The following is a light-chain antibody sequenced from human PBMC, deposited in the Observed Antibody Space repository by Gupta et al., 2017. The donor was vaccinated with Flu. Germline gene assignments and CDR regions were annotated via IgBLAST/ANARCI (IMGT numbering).Light chain of an antibody. CDR2: INSDGSH. V-gene: IGLV4-69*01. CDR1: SGHSTYA. Sequence: QLVLTQSPSASASLGASVKLTCTLSSGHSTYAIAWHQQQPEKGPRYLMKINSDGSHIKGDGIPDRFSGSSSGAERYLTISSLQTEDEAYDDCQTWGTGTLRMFGGGTQLTVL. J-gene: IGLJ3*02. CDR3: QTWGTGTLRM.